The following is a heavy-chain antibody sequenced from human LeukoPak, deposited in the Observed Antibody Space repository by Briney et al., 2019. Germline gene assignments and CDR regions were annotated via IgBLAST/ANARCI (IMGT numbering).Heavy chain of an antibody. CDR2: ISYDGSSK. CDR1: GFTFSSYA. D-gene: IGHD1-26*01. J-gene: IGHJ3*02. V-gene: IGHV3-30-3*02. CDR3: AKSGSYSDDAFDI. Sequence: GGSLRLSCAVSGFTFSSYAMHWVRQAPGKGLEWVAVISYDGSSKNYADSVKGRFTISRDNSKNTLYLQMNSLRAEDTAVYYCAKSGSYSDDAFDIWGQGTMVTVSS.